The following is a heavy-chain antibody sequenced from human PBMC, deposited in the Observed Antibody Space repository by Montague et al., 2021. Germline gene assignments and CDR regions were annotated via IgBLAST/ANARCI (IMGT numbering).Heavy chain of an antibody. V-gene: IGHV5-51*01. J-gene: IGHJ4*02. CDR1: GYTFSDYW. CDR3: ARLALKDYTGRGPLGN. D-gene: IGHD4-11*01. CDR2: IYPGDSDV. Sequence: QSGAEVKKPGESLKISCKTSGYTFSDYWIAWVRQMPGKGLDWMGIIYPGDSDVKYSPSFQGQVTISVAKSVTTAYLQLTSLRASDSAMYYCARLALKDYTGRGPLGNGGQGTLVTVSS.